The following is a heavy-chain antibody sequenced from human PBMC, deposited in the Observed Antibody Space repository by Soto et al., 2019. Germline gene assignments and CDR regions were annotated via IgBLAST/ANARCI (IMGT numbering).Heavy chain of an antibody. V-gene: IGHV3-7*02. CDR1: GFTFSSYW. Sequence: EVQLVESGGGLVQPGGSLRLSCAASGFTFSSYWMNWVRQAPGKGLEWVANIKQDGSETYYVDSVKGRFTVSRDNAKNSLYLQMNSLRAEDTAVYYCFSNWYSYFDYWGQGTLVTVSS. CDR2: IKQDGSET. J-gene: IGHJ4*02. CDR3: FSNWYSYFDY. D-gene: IGHD6-13*01.